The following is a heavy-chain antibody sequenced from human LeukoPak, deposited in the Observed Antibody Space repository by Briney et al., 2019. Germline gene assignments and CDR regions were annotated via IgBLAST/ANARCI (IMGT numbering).Heavy chain of an antibody. CDR3: ARGPSDSSGYYYEGDAFDI. Sequence: WASVKVSCKASGYTFTGYYMHWVRQAPGQGLEWMGWINPNSGGTNYGQKFQGRVTMTRDTSISIVYMELSRLRSDDTAVYYCARGPSDSSGYYYEGDAFDIWGQGTVVTVSS. V-gene: IGHV1-2*02. CDR2: INPNSGGT. J-gene: IGHJ3*02. D-gene: IGHD3-22*01. CDR1: GYTFTGYY.